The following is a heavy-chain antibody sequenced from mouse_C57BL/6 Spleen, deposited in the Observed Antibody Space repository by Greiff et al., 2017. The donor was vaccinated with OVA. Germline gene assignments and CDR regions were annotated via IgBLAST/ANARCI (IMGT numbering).Heavy chain of an antibody. CDR3: ARHEDKGDYYGSSYYFDY. V-gene: IGHV1-62-2*01. CDR2: FYPGSGSI. J-gene: IGHJ2*01. D-gene: IGHD1-1*01. Sequence: QVQLKESGAELVKPGASVKLSCKASGYTFTEYTIHWVKQRSGQGLEWIGWFYPGSGSIKYNEKFKDKATLTADKSSSTVYMELSRLTSEDSAVYFCARHEDKGDYYGSSYYFDYWGQGTTLTVSS. CDR1: GYTFTEYT.